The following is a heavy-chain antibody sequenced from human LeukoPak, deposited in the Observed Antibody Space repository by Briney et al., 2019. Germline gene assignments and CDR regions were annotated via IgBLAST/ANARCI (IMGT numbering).Heavy chain of an antibody. J-gene: IGHJ4*02. D-gene: IGHD4-17*01. V-gene: IGHV4-30-4*02. CDR2: LYNNRGT. Sequence: PADTLSLTCTVSGGSINSDDYYWSWIRQPPGKGLVWIGYLYNNRGTHYNPSLKTRVLISMDMSRNRFSLRLSSVTAADTAIYFCARGPSTVRSPPGDWGQGTLVTV. CDR3: ARGPSTVRSPPGD. CDR1: GGSINSDDYY.